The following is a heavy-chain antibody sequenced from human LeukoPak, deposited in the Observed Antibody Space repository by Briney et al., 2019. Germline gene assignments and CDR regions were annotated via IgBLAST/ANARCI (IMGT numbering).Heavy chain of an antibody. Sequence: GGSLRLSCAATGFTFNTYTMNWVRQAPGKGLVWVSRINSDGSSYADSVKGRFTISRDNAKNTLYLQMNSLRVEDTAVYYCARGPDWEWGQGTLVTVSS. V-gene: IGHV3-74*01. CDR3: ARGPDWE. D-gene: IGHD1-26*01. CDR2: INSDGSS. J-gene: IGHJ4*02. CDR1: GFTFNTYT.